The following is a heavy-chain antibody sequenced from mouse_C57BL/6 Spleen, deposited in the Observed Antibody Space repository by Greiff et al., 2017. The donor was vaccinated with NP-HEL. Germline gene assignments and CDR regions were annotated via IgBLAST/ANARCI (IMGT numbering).Heavy chain of an antibody. D-gene: IGHD1-1*01. CDR1: GFNIKDYY. CDR2: IDPEDGDT. V-gene: IGHV14-1*01. Sequence: EVQLQQSGAELVRPGASVKLSCTASGFNIKDYYMHWVKQRPEQGLEWIGRIDPEDGDTEYAPKFQGKATMTADTSSNTAYLQRSSLTSEDTAVYYCTWEYYYGSSPYWGQGTLVTVSA. J-gene: IGHJ3*01. CDR3: TWEYYYGSSPY.